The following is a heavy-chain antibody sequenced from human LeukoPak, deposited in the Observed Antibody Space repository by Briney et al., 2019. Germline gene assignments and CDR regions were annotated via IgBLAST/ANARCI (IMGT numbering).Heavy chain of an antibody. CDR2: MYHSGST. V-gene: IGHV4-39*01. Sequence: SETLSLNCTVSGGSITSSGYYWGWIRQPPGKGLEWIGSMYHSGSTYYNPSLKSRVTISVHTSKNQFSLKLSSVTAADTAVYYCARQHTRGAVVALVESLGQATLVTVSS. J-gene: IGHJ5*02. D-gene: IGHD3-22*01. CDR3: ARQHTRGAVVALVES. CDR1: GGSITSSGYY.